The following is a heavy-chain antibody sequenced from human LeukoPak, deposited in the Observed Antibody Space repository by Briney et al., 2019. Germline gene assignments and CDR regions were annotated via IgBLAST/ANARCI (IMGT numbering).Heavy chain of an antibody. CDR3: AKDLAYCSSTSCYAAYYYYYGMDV. D-gene: IGHD2-2*01. V-gene: IGHV3-30*18. Sequence: GGSLRLSCAASGFTFSDHWMAWVRQAPGKGLEWVAVISYDGSNKYYADSVKGRFTISRDNSKNTLYLQMNSLRAEDTAVYYCAKDLAYCSSTSCYAAYYYYYGMDVWGQGTTVTVSS. CDR1: GFTFSDHW. CDR2: ISYDGSNK. J-gene: IGHJ6*02.